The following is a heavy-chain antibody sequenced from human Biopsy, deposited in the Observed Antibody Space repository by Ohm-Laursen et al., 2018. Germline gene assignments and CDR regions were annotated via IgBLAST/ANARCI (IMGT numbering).Heavy chain of an antibody. CDR1: GYTSTSYD. CDR2: MKPVSGNS. Sequence: ASVKVSCKASGYTSTSYDITWARQASGQGPEWIGWMKPVSGNSNFGQKFRGRVTVTSDTSISTAYMELSGLTSDDTATYYCGRAVRNQLLTDPWGQGTLVTVTS. CDR3: GRAVRNQLLTDP. D-gene: IGHD1-7*01. V-gene: IGHV1-8*01. J-gene: IGHJ5*02.